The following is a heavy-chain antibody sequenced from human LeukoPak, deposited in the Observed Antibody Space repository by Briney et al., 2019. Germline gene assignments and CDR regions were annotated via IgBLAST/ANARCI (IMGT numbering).Heavy chain of an antibody. CDR1: GGSFSGCY. Sequence: SETLSLTCAVYGGSFSGCYWSWIRQPPGKGLEWIGEINHSGSTNCNPSLKSRVTISVDTSKNQFSLKLSSVTAADTAVYYCARGRRFGYGGNSREPEFDYWGQGTLVTVSS. CDR2: INHSGST. V-gene: IGHV4-34*01. D-gene: IGHD4-23*01. J-gene: IGHJ4*02. CDR3: ARGRRFGYGGNSREPEFDY.